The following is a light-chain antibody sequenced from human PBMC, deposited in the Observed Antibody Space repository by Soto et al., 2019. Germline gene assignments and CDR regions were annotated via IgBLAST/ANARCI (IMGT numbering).Light chain of an antibody. CDR3: QSYDSSLSVV. V-gene: IGLV1-40*01. CDR1: SSNIGAGYD. CDR2: GNS. J-gene: IGLJ2*01. Sequence: QSVLTQPPSVSGAPGQRVTISCSGRSSNIGAGYDVHWYEQLPGTAPKLLIYGNSNRPSGVPDRFSGSKSGTSASLAITGLKAEDEVDYYCQSYDSSLSVVFGGGTKLTVL.